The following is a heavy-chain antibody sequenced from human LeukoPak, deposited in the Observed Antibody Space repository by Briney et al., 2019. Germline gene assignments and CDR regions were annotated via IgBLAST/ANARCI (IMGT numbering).Heavy chain of an antibody. CDR1: GGTFSSYA. Sequence: SVKVSCKASGGTFSSYAISWVRQAPGQGLEWMGRIIPILGIANYAQKFQGRVTITADKSTSTAYMELSSLRSEDTAVYYCVRDRIAAAGTLDYWGQGTLVTVSS. V-gene: IGHV1-69*04. J-gene: IGHJ4*02. D-gene: IGHD6-13*01. CDR2: IIPILGIA. CDR3: VRDRIAAAGTLDY.